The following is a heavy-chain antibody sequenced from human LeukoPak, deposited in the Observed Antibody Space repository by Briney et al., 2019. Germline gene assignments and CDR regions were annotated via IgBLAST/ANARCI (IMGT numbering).Heavy chain of an antibody. V-gene: IGHV3-11*04. J-gene: IGHJ4*02. CDR2: ISDSGSAI. CDR1: GFTFSDYY. CDR3: ARGPRYNWNSNYFPFDY. D-gene: IGHD1-7*01. Sequence: GGSLRLSCAASGFTFSDYYMSWFRQAPGKGLEWVSYISDSGSAISYADSVKGRFTISRDNAKNSLYLQMNSLRVEDTAVYYCARGPRYNWNSNYFPFDYWGQGTLVTVSS.